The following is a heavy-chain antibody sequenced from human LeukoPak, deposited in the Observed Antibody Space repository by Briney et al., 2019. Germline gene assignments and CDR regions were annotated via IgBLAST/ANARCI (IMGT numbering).Heavy chain of an antibody. J-gene: IGHJ4*02. V-gene: IGHV3-23*01. CDR1: GFTFSSYA. CDR3: AKLKSGYRYGFPAFDY. CDR2: ISGSGGST. Sequence: GGSLRLSWAASGFTFSSYAMSWVRQAPGKGLEWVSAISGSGGSTYYADSMKGRFTISGDNSKNTLYLQMNSLRAEDTAVYYCAKLKSGYRYGFPAFDYWGQGTLVTVSS. D-gene: IGHD5-18*01.